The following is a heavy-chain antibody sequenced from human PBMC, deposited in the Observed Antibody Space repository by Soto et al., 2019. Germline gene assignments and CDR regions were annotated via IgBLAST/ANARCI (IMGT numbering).Heavy chain of an antibody. Sequence: QVQLVQSGAEEKKPGASVKVSCKASGYTFTSYAMHWVRQAPGQRLEWMGWMNAGNGNTKYSQKLQGRVTITRDTSASTAYMELSSLKSEDTAMYYCARSIVVVTALDYWGEGTLVTVSS. V-gene: IGHV1-3*05. CDR1: GYTFTSYA. CDR3: ARSIVVVTALDY. CDR2: MNAGNGNT. D-gene: IGHD2-21*02. J-gene: IGHJ4*02.